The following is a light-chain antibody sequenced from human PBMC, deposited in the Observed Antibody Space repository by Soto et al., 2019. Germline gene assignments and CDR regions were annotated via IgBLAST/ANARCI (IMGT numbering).Light chain of an antibody. V-gene: IGLV2-14*01. CDR3: RSFTSSTTYV. Sequence: QSALTQSASVYGSPGQSITISCTGTSSDVGNYNYVSWYQQHPGEVPKLIIFNVNNRPSGVSNRFSGSKSGNTASLTISGLQAEDEADYYCRSFTSSTTYVFGTGTKVTVL. CDR2: NVN. J-gene: IGLJ1*01. CDR1: SSDVGNYNY.